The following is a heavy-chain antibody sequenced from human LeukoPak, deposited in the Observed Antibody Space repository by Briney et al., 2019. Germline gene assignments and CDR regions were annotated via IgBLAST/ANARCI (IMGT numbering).Heavy chain of an antibody. V-gene: IGHV3-72*01. Sequence: PGGSLRLSCAASGFTLSDHYMDWVRQAPGKGLEWVGRTRNKANSYTTEYAASVKGRFTISRDDLKNSLYLQVSSLKTEDTAVYYCTRSGAYSAMDVWGQGTTVTVSS. CDR3: TRSGAYSAMDV. CDR1: GFTLSDHY. CDR2: TRNKANSYTT. D-gene: IGHD1-26*01. J-gene: IGHJ6*02.